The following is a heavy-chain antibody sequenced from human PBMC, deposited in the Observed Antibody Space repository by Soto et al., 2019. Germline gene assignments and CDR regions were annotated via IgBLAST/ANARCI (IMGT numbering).Heavy chain of an antibody. CDR2: ISWNSGTI. J-gene: IGHJ6*02. CDR3: AKSTGGTANGMDV. CDR1: GFTFDNYA. V-gene: IGHV3-9*01. Sequence: EVQLVESGGGLVQPGRSLRLSCAASGFTFDNYAMHWVRQAPGKGLEWVSGISWNSGTIGYADSVKGRFTISRDNAKNSLYLQMNSLRADDTALYYCAKSTGGTANGMDVWGQGTTVTVSS. D-gene: IGHD2-8*02.